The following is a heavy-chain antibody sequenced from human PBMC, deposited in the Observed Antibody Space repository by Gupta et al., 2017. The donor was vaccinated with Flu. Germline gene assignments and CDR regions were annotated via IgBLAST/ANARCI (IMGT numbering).Heavy chain of an antibody. V-gene: IGHV3-23*01. CDR2: IDRSSDTT. D-gene: IGHD3-3*01. J-gene: IGHJ4*02. CDR3: ADVDDGSRFLEWLPREV. Sequence: EVQLLESGGGLVQPGGSLRLSCAASGFSFVNYAMTWVRQAPGMGLEWVSVIDRSSDTTYYADSGKGRFTISRDNSRNTLYLEMNNLRVEDSAIYYCADVDDGSRFLEWLPREVWGQGTLVTVSS. CDR1: GFSFVNYA.